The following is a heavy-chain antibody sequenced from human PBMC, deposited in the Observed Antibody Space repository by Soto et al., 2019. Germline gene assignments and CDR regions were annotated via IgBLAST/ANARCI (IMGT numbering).Heavy chain of an antibody. J-gene: IGHJ4*02. V-gene: IGHV4-39*01. CDR1: GGSISSSTYF. Sequence: PSETLSLTCTVSGGSISSSTYFWGCIRQPPGKGLEWIGSISYTGTTYYNPSLKSRVTISVDTSKNQFSLRLSSVTAADTAVYFCATRYTSSKPVKWGQGTLVTVSS. CDR2: ISYTGTT. CDR3: ATRYTSSKPVK. D-gene: IGHD6-13*01.